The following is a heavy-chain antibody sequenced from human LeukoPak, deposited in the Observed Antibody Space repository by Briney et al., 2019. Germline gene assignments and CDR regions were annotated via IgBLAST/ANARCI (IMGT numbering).Heavy chain of an antibody. Sequence: GASVKVSCRASGYTFTSYGISWVRQAPGQGLEWMGWISAYNGNTNYAQKLQGRVTMTTDTSTSTAYMELRSLRSDDTAVYYCARDPGFVAAAGNFDYWGQGTLVTVSS. CDR1: GYTFTSYG. D-gene: IGHD6-13*01. V-gene: IGHV1-18*01. J-gene: IGHJ4*02. CDR2: ISAYNGNT. CDR3: ARDPGFVAAAGNFDY.